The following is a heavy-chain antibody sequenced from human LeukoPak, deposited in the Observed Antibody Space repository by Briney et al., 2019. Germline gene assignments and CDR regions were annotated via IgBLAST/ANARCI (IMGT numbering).Heavy chain of an antibody. J-gene: IGHJ6*02. CDR1: GYTFTSYA. CDR3: AREEGGLDV. Sequence: ASAKVSCKASGYTFTSYAMNWVRQAPGQGLEWMGWMNTNTGKATYAQDFRGRFVFSFDSSVSTAYLEITSLKAADTAVYYCAREEGGLDVWGQGTTVIVSS. CDR2: MNTNTGKA. V-gene: IGHV7-4-1*02.